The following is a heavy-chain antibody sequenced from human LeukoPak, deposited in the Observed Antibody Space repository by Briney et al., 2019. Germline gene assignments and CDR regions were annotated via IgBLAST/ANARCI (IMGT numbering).Heavy chain of an antibody. CDR1: GGSFSGYY. V-gene: IGHV4-34*01. D-gene: IGHD3/OR15-3a*01. CDR3: ARASPLGLNWFDP. CDR2: INHSGST. J-gene: IGHJ5*02. Sequence: SETLSLTCAVYGGSFSGYYWSWTRQPPGKGLEWIGEINHSGSTNYNPSLKSRVTISVDTSKNQFSLKLSSVTAADTAVYYCARASPLGLNWFDPWGQGTLVTVSS.